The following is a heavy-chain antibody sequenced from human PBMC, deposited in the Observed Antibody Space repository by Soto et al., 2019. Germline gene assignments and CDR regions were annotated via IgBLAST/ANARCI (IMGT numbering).Heavy chain of an antibody. Sequence: GGSLRLSCAASGFTFSSYAMHWVRQAPGKGLEWVAVISYDGSNKYYADSVKGRLTISRDNSKNTLYLQMNSLRAEDTAVYYCARDTLAAPSHYFDYWGQGTLVTVSS. V-gene: IGHV3-30-3*01. CDR2: ISYDGSNK. CDR3: ARDTLAAPSHYFDY. D-gene: IGHD6-13*01. CDR1: GFTFSSYA. J-gene: IGHJ4*02.